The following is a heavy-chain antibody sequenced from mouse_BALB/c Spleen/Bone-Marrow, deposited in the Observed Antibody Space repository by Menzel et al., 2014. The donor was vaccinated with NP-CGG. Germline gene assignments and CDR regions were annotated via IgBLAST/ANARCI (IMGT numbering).Heavy chain of an antibody. J-gene: IGHJ4*01. D-gene: IGHD1-1*01. CDR1: GYTFTSYY. V-gene: IGHV1S56*01. CDR2: IYPGNVNT. CDR3: ARSLITTVVANYAMDY. Sequence: VQVVESGPELVKPGASVRISCKASGYTFTSYYIHWVKQRPGQGLEWIGWIYPGNVNTKYNEKFKGKATLTADKSSSTAYMQLSSLTSEDSAVYFCARSLITTVVANYAMDYWGQGTSVTVPS.